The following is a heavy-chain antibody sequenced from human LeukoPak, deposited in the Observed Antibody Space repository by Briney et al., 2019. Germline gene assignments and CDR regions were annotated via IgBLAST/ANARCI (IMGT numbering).Heavy chain of an antibody. J-gene: IGHJ4*02. Sequence: SETLSLTCAVSLDSPTSNWWTWIRQPPGKGLEWIGEVHLNGNTNYNPSLYGRVTMSVDKSENHVSLKLTSLTAADTAVYYCAREGGPYRPLDYSGQGTLVTVTS. CDR2: VHLNGNT. CDR3: AREGGPYRPLDY. D-gene: IGHD6-25*01. CDR1: LDSPTSNW. V-gene: IGHV4-4*02.